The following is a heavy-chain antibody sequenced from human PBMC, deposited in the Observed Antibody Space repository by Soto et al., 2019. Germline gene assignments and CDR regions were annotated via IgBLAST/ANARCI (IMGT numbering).Heavy chain of an antibody. J-gene: IGHJ5*02. CDR1: GYTFTSHG. CDR2: ISAYNGNT. D-gene: IGHD2-15*01. V-gene: IGHV1-18*01. Sequence: ASVKVSCKAFGYTFTSHGISWVRQAPGQGLEWMGWISAYNGNTNYAQKLQGRVTMTTDTSTSTAYMELRSLRSDDTAVYYCASSVIYCSGGSCYGNWFDPWGQGTLVTVSS. CDR3: ASSVIYCSGGSCYGNWFDP.